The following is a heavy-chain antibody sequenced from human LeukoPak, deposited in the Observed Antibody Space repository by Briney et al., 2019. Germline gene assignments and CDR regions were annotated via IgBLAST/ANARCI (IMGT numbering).Heavy chain of an antibody. CDR3: ARDNTAMVDY. V-gene: IGHV4-30-4*08. J-gene: IGHJ4*02. Sequence: TLSLTCTVSGGSISSGDYYWSWIRQPPGKGLEWIGYIYYSGSTYYNPSLKSRVTISVDTSKNQVSLKPSSVTAADTAVYYCARDNTAMVDYWGQGTLVTVSS. D-gene: IGHD5-18*01. CDR1: GGSISSGDYY. CDR2: IYYSGST.